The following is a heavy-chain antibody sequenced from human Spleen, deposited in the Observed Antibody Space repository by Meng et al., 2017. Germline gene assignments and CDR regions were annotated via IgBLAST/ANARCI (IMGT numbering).Heavy chain of an antibody. Sequence: SVKVSCKASGGTFSSYAISWVRQAPGQGLEWMGGIIPIFGTANYAQKFQGRVTITADESTSTAYMELSSLRSEDTAVYYCARDLSNEGAYYYYGMDVWGQGTMVTVSS. CDR1: GGTFSSYA. D-gene: IGHD5/OR15-5a*01. J-gene: IGHJ6*02. V-gene: IGHV1-69*13. CDR3: ARDLSNEGAYYYYGMDV. CDR2: IIPIFGTA.